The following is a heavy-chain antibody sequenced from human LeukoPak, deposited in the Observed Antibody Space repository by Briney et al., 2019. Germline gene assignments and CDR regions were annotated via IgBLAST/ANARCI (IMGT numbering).Heavy chain of an antibody. CDR2: ISSSSSYI. CDR1: GFTFSRYN. J-gene: IGHJ4*02. Sequence: GGSLRLSCAASGFTFSRYNMNCVRQSPGKGPEWVSSISSSSSYIYYADSVKGRFTISRDNSKNTLYLQMNSLRTEDTALYYCAKDKGGYSYGPDYFDYWGQGTLVTVSS. V-gene: IGHV3-21*04. CDR3: AKDKGGYSYGPDYFDY. D-gene: IGHD5-18*01.